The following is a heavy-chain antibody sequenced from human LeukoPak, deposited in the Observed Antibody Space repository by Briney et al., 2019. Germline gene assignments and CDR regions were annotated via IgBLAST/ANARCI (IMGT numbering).Heavy chain of an antibody. CDR2: IYYSGST. D-gene: IGHD5-18*01. CDR3: ARGGYSYGFDY. V-gene: IGHV4-61*08. Sequence: SETLSLTCAVSGGSISSGGYSWSWIRQPPGKGLEWIGYIYYSGSTNYNPSLKSRVTISVDTSKNQFSLKLSSVTAADTAVYYCARGGYSYGFDYWGQGTLVTVSS. CDR1: GGSISSGGYS. J-gene: IGHJ4*02.